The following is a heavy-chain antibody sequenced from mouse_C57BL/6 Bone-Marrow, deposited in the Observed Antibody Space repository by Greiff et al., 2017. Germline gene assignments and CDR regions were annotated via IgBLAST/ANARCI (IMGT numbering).Heavy chain of an antibody. CDR2: IDPDIGDT. CDR1: GFNIKDDY. CDR3: SSFDGNYFDF. D-gene: IGHD2-3*01. J-gene: IGHJ2*01. Sequence: VQLQQSGAELVRPGASVKLSCTASGFNIKDDYLHWVKQRPEQGLEWIGWIDPDIGDTEYASKFQGKATITSDTSSNTAYLQLSSLTSEDTAVYYCSSFDGNYFDFWGQGTPLTVAS. V-gene: IGHV14-4*01.